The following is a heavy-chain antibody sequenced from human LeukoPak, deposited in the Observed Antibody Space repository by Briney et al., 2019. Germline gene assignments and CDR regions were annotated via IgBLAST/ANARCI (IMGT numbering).Heavy chain of an antibody. J-gene: IGHJ5*02. V-gene: IGHV4-39*07. CDR3: ARESDRYCSSTSCPNWYDP. CDR2: IFYSGST. CDR1: GGSITSGYYY. Sequence: SETLSLTCTVSGGSITSGYYYWGWIRQPPGTGLDWIGRIFYSGSTYSNPSLKSRVTISVDTSKNHFSLQLSSVTAADTAVYYCARESDRYCSSTSCPNWYDPWGQGTLVTVSS. D-gene: IGHD2-2*01.